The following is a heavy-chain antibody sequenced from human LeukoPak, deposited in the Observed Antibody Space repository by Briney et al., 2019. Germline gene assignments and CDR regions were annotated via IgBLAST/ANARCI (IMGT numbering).Heavy chain of an antibody. CDR1: GYTFTSYG. CDR2: ISACNGNT. CDR3: ARYVSSSWLVYYYYGMDV. V-gene: IGHV1-18*01. J-gene: IGHJ6*02. Sequence: ASVKVSCKASGYTFTSYGISWVRQAPGQGLEWMGWISACNGNTNYAQKLQGRVTMTTDTSTSTAYMELRSLRSDDTAVHYCARYVSSSWLVYYYYGMDVWGQGTTVTVSS. D-gene: IGHD6-13*01.